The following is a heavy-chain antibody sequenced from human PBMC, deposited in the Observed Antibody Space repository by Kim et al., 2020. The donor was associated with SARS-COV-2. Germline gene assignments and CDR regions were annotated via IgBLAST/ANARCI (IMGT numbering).Heavy chain of an antibody. CDR2: IYYSGTT. CDR3: ARTWSGSYASFDN. V-gene: IGHV4-61*01. CDR1: GGSVSSVSYY. D-gene: IGHD1-26*01. J-gene: IGHJ4*02. Sequence: SETLSLTCAVSGGSVSSVSYYWSWIRQPPGKGLEWIGYIYYSGTTKYNPSLKSRVTMAVDTSKNQFSLKLSSVTAADTAVYYCARTWSGSYASFDNWGQGPLVIVSS.